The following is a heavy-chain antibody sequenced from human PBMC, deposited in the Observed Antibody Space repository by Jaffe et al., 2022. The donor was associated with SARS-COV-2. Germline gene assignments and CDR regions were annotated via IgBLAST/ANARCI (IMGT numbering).Heavy chain of an antibody. CDR1: GFTFSSYG. D-gene: IGHD6-25*01. CDR2: ISYDGSNK. CDR3: AKDRLAFDI. Sequence: QVQLVESGGGVVQPGRSLRLSCAASGFTFSSYGMHWVRQAPGKGLEWVAVISYDGSNKYYADSVKGRFTISRDNSKNTLYLQMNSLRAEDTAVYYCAKDRLAFDIWGQGTMVTVSS. V-gene: IGHV3-30*18. J-gene: IGHJ3*02.